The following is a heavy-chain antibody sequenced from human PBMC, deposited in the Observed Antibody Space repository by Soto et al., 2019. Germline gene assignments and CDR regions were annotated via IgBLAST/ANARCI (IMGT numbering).Heavy chain of an antibody. CDR1: GFTFSNYD. V-gene: IGHV3-13*01. D-gene: IGHD2-15*01. CDR3: ARGRLISLYYFDY. CDR2: IGTAGDT. Sequence: LRLSCAASGFTFSNYDMYWVRQVTGKGLEWVSTIGTAGDTYYPGSVKGRFTITRENAKNTLYLQMNSLRAEDTAVYYCARGRLISLYYFDYWGQGTLVTVSS. J-gene: IGHJ4*02.